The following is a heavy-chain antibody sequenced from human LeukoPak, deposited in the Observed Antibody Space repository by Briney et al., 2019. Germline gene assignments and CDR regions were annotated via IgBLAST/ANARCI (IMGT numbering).Heavy chain of an antibody. CDR3: ARHRSPRWYYFDY. CDR2: IYPGGSDT. J-gene: IGHJ4*02. CDR1: GYSFTSYW. V-gene: IGHV5-51*01. Sequence: GESLKISCKGSGYSFTSYWIGWVRQMPGKGLEWMGIIYPGGSDTRYSPSFQGQVTISADKSISTAYLQWSSLKASDTAMYYCARHRSPRWYYFDYWGQGTLVTVSS. D-gene: IGHD6-13*01.